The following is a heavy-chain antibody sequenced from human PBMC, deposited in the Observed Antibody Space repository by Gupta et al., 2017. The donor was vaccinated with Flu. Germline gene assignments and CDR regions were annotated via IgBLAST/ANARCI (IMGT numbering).Heavy chain of an antibody. CDR2: IYWDDDK. CDR1: GFSLSTSGVG. Sequence: QITLKESGPTLVKPTQTLTLTCTFSGFSLSTSGVGVGWIRQPPGKALEWLALIYWDDDKRYSPPLKSRLTITKETSKNQVVLTMTNMDPVDTATYYCAHSRHVDTTPIFDYWGQGTLVTVSS. V-gene: IGHV2-5*02. J-gene: IGHJ4*02. CDR3: AHSRHVDTTPIFDY. D-gene: IGHD5-18*01.